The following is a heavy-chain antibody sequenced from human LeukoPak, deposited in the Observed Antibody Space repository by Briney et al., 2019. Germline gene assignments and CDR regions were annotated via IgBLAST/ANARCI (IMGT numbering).Heavy chain of an antibody. J-gene: IGHJ4*02. CDR3: ARGRLYGDYSY. V-gene: IGHV1-69*05. Sequence: GASVKISCKASGGTFSSYAISWVRQAPGQGLEWMGGIIPIFGTANYAQKFQGRVTITTDESTSTAYMELSSLRSEDTAVYYCARGRLYGDYSYWGQGTLVTVSS. D-gene: IGHD4-17*01. CDR2: IIPIFGTA. CDR1: GGTFSSYA.